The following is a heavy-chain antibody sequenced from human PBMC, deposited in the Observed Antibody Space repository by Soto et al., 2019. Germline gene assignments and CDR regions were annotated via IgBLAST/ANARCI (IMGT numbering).Heavy chain of an antibody. CDR1: GYNFAGYW. J-gene: IGHJ4*02. V-gene: IGHV5-51*01. D-gene: IGHD3-3*01. CDR3: ARGGVSTRTFDY. Sequence: GESLTISCKGSGYNFAGYWLAWVLQMPGKGLEFMGIIYPSDSDNRYSPSFQGQVTISADKSISSAYLQWSSLRASDTAMYYCARGGVSTRTFDYWGQGTTVTVSS. CDR2: IYPSDSDN.